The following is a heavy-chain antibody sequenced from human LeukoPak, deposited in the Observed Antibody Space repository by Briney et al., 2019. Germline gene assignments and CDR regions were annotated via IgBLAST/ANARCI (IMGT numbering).Heavy chain of an antibody. V-gene: IGHV3-23*01. CDR2: ISGSGGST. CDR3: AKDFRNCTNGVCYRTYAFDI. D-gene: IGHD2-8*01. CDR1: GFTFSSYS. Sequence: GGSLRLSCAASGFTFSSYSMNWVRQAPGKGLEWVSAISGSGGSTYYADSVKGRFTISRDNSKNTLYLQMNSLRAEDTAVYYCAKDFRNCTNGVCYRTYAFDIWGQGTMVTVSS. J-gene: IGHJ3*02.